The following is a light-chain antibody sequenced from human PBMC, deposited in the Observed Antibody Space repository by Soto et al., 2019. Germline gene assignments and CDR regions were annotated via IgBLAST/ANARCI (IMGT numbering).Light chain of an antibody. V-gene: IGKV3-20*01. J-gene: IGKJ3*01. Sequence: EIVLTQSPGTLSLSPGERATLSCRASQSVSNTYLAWYQQKPGQAPRLLIYGASSRATGIPDRFSGSGSGTDFTLTISRLEPEDFAVYYCQQYDSSRFTFGPGTKVDIK. CDR2: GAS. CDR1: QSVSNTY. CDR3: QQYDSSRFT.